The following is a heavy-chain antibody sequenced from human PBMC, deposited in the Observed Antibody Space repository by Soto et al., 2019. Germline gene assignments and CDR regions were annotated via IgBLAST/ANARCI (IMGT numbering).Heavy chain of an antibody. CDR2: ISGSGGST. Sequence: GRSLRLSCAASGFTFSSYAMSWVRQAPGKGLEWVSAISGSGGSTYYADSVKGRFTISRDNSKNTLYLQMNSLRAEDTAVCYCAKDLEYSSSWPNYYFDYWGQGTLVTVSS. V-gene: IGHV3-23*01. J-gene: IGHJ4*02. CDR3: AKDLEYSSSWPNYYFDY. CDR1: GFTFSSYA. D-gene: IGHD6-13*01.